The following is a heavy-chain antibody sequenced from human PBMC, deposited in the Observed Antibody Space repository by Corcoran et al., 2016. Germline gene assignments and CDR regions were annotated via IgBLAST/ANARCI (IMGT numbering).Heavy chain of an antibody. CDR3: ARASQSHSSGYYSLGY. D-gene: IGHD3-22*01. Sequence: EVQLVQSGAEVKKPGESLKISCKGSGYSFTSYWIGWVRQMPGKGLEWMGIIYPGDSDTRYSPSFQGQVTISADKSISTAYLQWSSLKASDTAMYYCARASQSHSSGYYSLGYWGQGTLVTVSS. CDR2: IYPGDSDT. CDR1: GYSFTSYW. J-gene: IGHJ4*02. V-gene: IGHV5-51*01.